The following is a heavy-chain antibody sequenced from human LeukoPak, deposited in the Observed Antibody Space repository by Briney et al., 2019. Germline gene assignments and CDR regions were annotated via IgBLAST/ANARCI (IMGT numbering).Heavy chain of an antibody. V-gene: IGHV3-30*04. CDR1: GFTFSSYA. D-gene: IGHD6-19*01. CDR3: ARDPRSSGWYYYYYYGMDV. J-gene: IGHJ6*04. CDR2: ISYDGSNK. Sequence: PGASLRLSCAASGFTFSSYAMHWVRQAPGKGLEWVAVISYDGSNKYYADSVKGRFTISRDNSKNTLYLQMNSLRAEDTAVYYCARDPRSSGWYYYYYYGMDVWGKGTTVTVSS.